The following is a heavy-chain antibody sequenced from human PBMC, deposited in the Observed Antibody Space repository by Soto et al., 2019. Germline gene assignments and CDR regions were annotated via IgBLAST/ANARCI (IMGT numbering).Heavy chain of an antibody. Sequence: GGSLRLSCAASGFTFSDYYMAWIRQAPGMGLEWVSYISSTGTNKYYADSVKGRFTISRDNAKNSLYLQMNSLRAEGTAVYYCSRKWLAIDYWGQGTLVTVSS. D-gene: IGHD2-8*01. CDR1: GFTFSDYY. CDR2: ISSTGTNK. J-gene: IGHJ4*02. CDR3: SRKWLAIDY. V-gene: IGHV3-11*01.